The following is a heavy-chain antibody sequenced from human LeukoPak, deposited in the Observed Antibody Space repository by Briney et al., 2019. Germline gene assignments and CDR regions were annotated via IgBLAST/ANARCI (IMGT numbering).Heavy chain of an antibody. J-gene: IGHJ4*02. D-gene: IGHD5-18*01. CDR2: INPSGGST. CDR3: ARAGDTAMVIEY. CDR1: GYTFNSYY. Sequence: ASVKVSCKASGYTFNSYYMHWVRQAPGQGLEWMGIINPSGGSTSHAQKFQGRVTMTRDTSMSTVYMELSSLRSEDTAVYYCARAGDTAMVIEYWGQGTLVTISS. V-gene: IGHV1-46*02.